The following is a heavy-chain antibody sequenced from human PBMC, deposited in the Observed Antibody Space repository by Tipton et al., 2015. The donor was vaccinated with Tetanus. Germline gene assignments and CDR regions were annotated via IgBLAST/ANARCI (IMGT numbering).Heavy chain of an antibody. J-gene: IGHJ5*02. CDR3: GRGRGLGPHEYFEH. V-gene: IGHV1-18*01. Sequence: QLVQSGAEVKKPGASVKVSCKASGYTFTHYGVNWVRQAPGQGLEWMGWISPFNENVNYAEKFQGRLTMTTDRSTATVYMDLRSLRSGGTAVYCCGRGRGLGPHEYFEHWGQGTLVTVSS. CDR1: GYTFTHYG. D-gene: IGHD6-19*01. CDR2: ISPFNENV.